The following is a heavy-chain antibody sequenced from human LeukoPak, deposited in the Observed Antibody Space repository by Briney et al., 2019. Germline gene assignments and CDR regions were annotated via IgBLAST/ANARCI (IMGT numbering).Heavy chain of an antibody. CDR1: GFTFSSYS. CDR3: ARDDPPLRH. Sequence: PGGSLRLSCAASGFTFSSYSMEWVRQAPGKGLEWVPFISSGSGTIHYADSVKGRFTISRDNAKNSLYLQMNSLRDEDTAVYYCARDDPPLRHWGQGTLVTVSS. J-gene: IGHJ4*02. V-gene: IGHV3-48*02. CDR2: ISSGSGTI.